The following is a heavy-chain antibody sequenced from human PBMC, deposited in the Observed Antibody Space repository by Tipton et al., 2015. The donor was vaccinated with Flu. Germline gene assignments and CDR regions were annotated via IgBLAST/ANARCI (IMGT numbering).Heavy chain of an antibody. Sequence: SLRLSCAGSGFTFSDYWMHWVRQLPGKGLVWVSLIYTGGRTFYADSVKGRVTISTDNSKNTLYLQMNTLRTEDTAVYYCARGNLVAAAGTDFDYWGQGTLVTVSS. CDR1: GFTFSDYW. V-gene: IGHV3-66*02. CDR2: IYTGGRT. D-gene: IGHD6-13*01. J-gene: IGHJ4*02. CDR3: ARGNLVAAAGTDFDY.